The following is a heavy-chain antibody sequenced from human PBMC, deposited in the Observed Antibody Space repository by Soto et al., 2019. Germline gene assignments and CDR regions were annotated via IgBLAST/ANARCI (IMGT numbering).Heavy chain of an antibody. D-gene: IGHD3-10*01. CDR2: INPILSMS. CDR1: GDTFTFYS. Sequence: QVQLVQSGAEVKKPGSSVRVSCKASGDTFTFYSINWVRQAPGLGLEWMGRINPILSMSNYAQRFQGRVTMTADKSTSTAYMGLSSLRSEDTAMYYWASSYGSGYRAFDYWGQGALVTVSS. J-gene: IGHJ4*02. CDR3: ASSYGSGYRAFDY. V-gene: IGHV1-69*02.